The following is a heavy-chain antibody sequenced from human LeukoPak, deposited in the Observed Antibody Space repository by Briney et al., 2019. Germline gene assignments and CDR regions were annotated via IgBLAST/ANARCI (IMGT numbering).Heavy chain of an antibody. Sequence: SETLSLTCTVSGGSISSGGYYWSWIRQHPGKGLEWIGYIYYSGSTYYNPSLKSRVTISVDTSKNQFSLKLSSVTAADTAVYYCARGYNDYVWGSYRYTLPSYDYWGQGTLVTVSS. D-gene: IGHD3-16*02. CDR2: IYYSGST. CDR3: ARGYNDYVWGSYRYTLPSYDY. J-gene: IGHJ4*02. V-gene: IGHV4-31*03. CDR1: GGSISSGGYY.